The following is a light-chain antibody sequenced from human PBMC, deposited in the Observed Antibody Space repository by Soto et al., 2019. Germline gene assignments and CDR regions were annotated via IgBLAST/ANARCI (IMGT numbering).Light chain of an antibody. V-gene: IGKV3D-15*01. CDR3: QQYNNWGLS. CDR2: GSS. CDR1: ENVGTN. Sequence: IVLTQSPATLSESPGERVTLSCRASENVGTNLAWYQQRPGQPPRLLIYGSSTRATGISATSSGSGSRTEFTLTISSLQSEDSAVYYCQQYNNWGLSFGGGTRVEIK. J-gene: IGKJ4*01.